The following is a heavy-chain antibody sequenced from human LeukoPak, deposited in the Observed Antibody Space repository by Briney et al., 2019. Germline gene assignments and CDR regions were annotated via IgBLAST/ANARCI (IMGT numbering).Heavy chain of an antibody. CDR2: MNPNSGNT. J-gene: IGHJ4*02. CDR3: ARGGHGGGNDYGDFVY. V-gene: IGHV1-8*01. Sequence: GASVKVSCKASGYTFTSYDINWVRQATGQGLEWMGWMNPNSGNTGYAQKFQGRVTMTRNTSISIAYMELSSLRSEDTAVYYCARGGHGGGNDYGDFVYWGQGTLVTVSS. D-gene: IGHD4-17*01. CDR1: GYTFTSYD.